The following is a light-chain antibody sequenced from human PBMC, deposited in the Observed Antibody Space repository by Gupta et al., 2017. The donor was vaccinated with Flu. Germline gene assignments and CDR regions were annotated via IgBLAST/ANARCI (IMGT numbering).Light chain of an antibody. CDR3: QQANSFPIT. V-gene: IGKV1-12*01. J-gene: IGKJ4*01. CDR2: AAS. CDR1: QGISSW. Sequence: DIQMTQSPSSVSASVGDRVTITCRASQGISSWLAWYQQKPGKAPKLLIYAASSLQRGVPSQHSDNGPGTALSLTISRLQREDFATHYCQQANSFPITFSGGSKVDMK.